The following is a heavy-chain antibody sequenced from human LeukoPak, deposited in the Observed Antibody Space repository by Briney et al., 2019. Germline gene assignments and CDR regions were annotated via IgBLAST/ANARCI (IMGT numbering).Heavy chain of an antibody. CDR2: INHSGST. CDR1: GGSFSGYY. D-gene: IGHD1-26*01. Sequence: SETLSLTCAVYGGSFSGYYWSWIRQPPGKGLEWIGEINHSGSTNYNPSLKSRVTISVDTSKNQFSLKLSSVTAADTAVYYCAGGVGAQPPGVDYWGQGTLVTVSS. J-gene: IGHJ4*02. CDR3: AGGVGAQPPGVDY. V-gene: IGHV4-34*01.